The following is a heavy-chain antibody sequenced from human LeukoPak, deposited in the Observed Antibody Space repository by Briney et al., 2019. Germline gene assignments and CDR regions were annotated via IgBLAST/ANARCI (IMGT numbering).Heavy chain of an antibody. CDR1: GSTFSDYW. V-gene: IGHV3-7*02. CDR2: IKPDGSGK. D-gene: IGHD1-1*01. CDR3: AKSPKTGFLFDY. Sequence: PGGSLRPSCAASGSTFSDYWMNWARQAPGKGLEWVANIKPDGSGKYYVDSVKGRFTISRDNAKDSLYLQLNSLTGDDTAVYYCAKSPKTGFLFDYWGKGTLVTVSS. J-gene: IGHJ4*02.